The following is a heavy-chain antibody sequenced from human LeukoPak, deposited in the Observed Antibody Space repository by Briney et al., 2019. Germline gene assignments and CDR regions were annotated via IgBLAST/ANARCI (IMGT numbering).Heavy chain of an antibody. J-gene: IGHJ4*02. CDR3: ASTYYYDSSGYRPHGSFDY. CDR1: EFSVGSNY. D-gene: IGHD3-22*01. CDR2: IYSGGST. V-gene: IGHV3-66*01. Sequence: GGSLRLSCAASEFSVGSNYMTWVRQAPGKGLEWVSLIYSGGSTYYADSVKGRFTISRDNSKNTLYLQMNSLRAEDTAVYYCASTYYYDSSGYRPHGSFDYWGQGTLVTVSS.